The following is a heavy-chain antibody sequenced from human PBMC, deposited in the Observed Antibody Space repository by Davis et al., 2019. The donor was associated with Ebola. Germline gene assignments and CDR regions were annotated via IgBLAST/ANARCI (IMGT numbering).Heavy chain of an antibody. CDR2: MYSGSKT. CDR3: ATGTDFDY. V-gene: IGHV3-53*01. J-gene: IGHJ4*02. Sequence: GGSLRLSCVASGFTFTSNYMNWVRQAPGKGLEWVSVMYSGSKTYYADSVKGRFTISRDNTKNTLFLRMNSLRAEDTAVYYCATGTDFDYWGQGTLVTVSS. CDR1: GFTFTSNY. D-gene: IGHD1-1*01.